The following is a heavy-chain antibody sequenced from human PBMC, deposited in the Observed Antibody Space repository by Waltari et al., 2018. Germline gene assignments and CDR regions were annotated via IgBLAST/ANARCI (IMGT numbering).Heavy chain of an antibody. D-gene: IGHD2-15*01. CDR3: AREGRGFGVSS. V-gene: IGHV4-31*03. Sequence: QVQLQESGPGLVKPSQTLSLTCTVSGGSISSRGYYWSWIRQHPGKGLEWIGYIYHSGSTYYNPSLKSRVTISVDRSKNQFSLKLSSVTAADTAVYYCAREGRGFGVSSWGQGTLVTVSS. CDR2: IYHSGST. J-gene: IGHJ4*02. CDR1: GGSISSRGYY.